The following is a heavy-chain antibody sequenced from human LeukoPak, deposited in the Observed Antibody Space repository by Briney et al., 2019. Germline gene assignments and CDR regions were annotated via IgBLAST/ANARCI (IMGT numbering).Heavy chain of an antibody. J-gene: IGHJ4*02. CDR1: GGSFSGYY. Sequence: SETLSLTCAVYGGSFSGYYWSWIRQPPGKGLEWIGEINHSGSTNYNPSLKSRVTISVDTSKNQFSLKLSSVTAADTAVYYCASASTVTTSDYWGQGTLVTVFS. CDR2: INHSGST. CDR3: ASASTVTTSDY. D-gene: IGHD4-17*01. V-gene: IGHV4-34*01.